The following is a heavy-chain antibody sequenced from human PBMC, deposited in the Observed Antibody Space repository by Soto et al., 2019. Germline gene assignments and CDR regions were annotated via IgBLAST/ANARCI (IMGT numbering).Heavy chain of an antibody. J-gene: IGHJ4*02. CDR1: GGSISSYY. CDR3: ARTEGYGGYGYYCDY. V-gene: IGHV4-59*01. D-gene: IGHD5-12*01. CDR2: IYYSGST. Sequence: QVQLQESGPGLVKPSETLSLTCTVSGGSISSYYWSWLRQPPGKGLEWIGYIYYSGSTNYNPSLKSRVTISVDTSKNQCSLKLSSVTAADTAVYYCARTEGYGGYGYYCDYLGQGTLVTVSS.